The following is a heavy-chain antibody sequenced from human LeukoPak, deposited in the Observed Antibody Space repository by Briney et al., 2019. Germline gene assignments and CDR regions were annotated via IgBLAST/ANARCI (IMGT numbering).Heavy chain of an antibody. CDR1: GGSFSGYY. V-gene: IGHV4-34*01. Sequence: MTSETLSLTCAVYGGSFSGYYWSRIRQPPGKGLEWIGEINHSGSTNYNPSLKSRVTISVDTSKNQFSLKLSSVTAADTAVYYCARAGDSSGYSDYWGQGTLVTVSS. D-gene: IGHD3-22*01. CDR3: ARAGDSSGYSDY. CDR2: INHSGST. J-gene: IGHJ4*02.